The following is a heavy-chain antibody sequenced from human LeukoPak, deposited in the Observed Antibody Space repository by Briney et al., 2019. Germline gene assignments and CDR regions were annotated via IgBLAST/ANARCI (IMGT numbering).Heavy chain of an antibody. J-gene: IGHJ4*02. CDR1: GGAFSSYA. D-gene: IGHD2-2*02. Sequence: SVKVSCKASGGAFSSYAISWVRQAPGQGLEWMGGIIPIFGTANYAQKFQGRVTITADESTSTAYMELSSLRSEDTAVYYCARVLYLRPDDHDYWGQGTLVTVSS. V-gene: IGHV1-69*13. CDR2: IIPIFGTA. CDR3: ARVLYLRPDDHDY.